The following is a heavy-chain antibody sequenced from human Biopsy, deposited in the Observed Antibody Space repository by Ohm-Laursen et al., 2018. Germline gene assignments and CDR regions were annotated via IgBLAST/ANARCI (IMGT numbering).Heavy chain of an antibody. V-gene: IGHV3-9*01. CDR1: GFNFDDYA. Sequence: SLRLSCTASGFNFDDYAMHWIRHGPGKGLEWVAGLTWNSGTIAYAGSVRGRFTISRGNAKNSLYLQMNNLTSEDTALYYCVRSLRNYDFLDSWGQGTLVSVSS. J-gene: IGHJ4*02. CDR3: VRSLRNYDFLDS. CDR2: LTWNSGTI. D-gene: IGHD3-16*01.